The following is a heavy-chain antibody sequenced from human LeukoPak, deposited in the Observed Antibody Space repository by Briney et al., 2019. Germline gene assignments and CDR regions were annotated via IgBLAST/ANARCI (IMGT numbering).Heavy chain of an antibody. D-gene: IGHD3-9*01. CDR1: GGSISSYY. CDR2: IYYSGST. Sequence: SETLSLTCTVSGGSISSYYWSWIRQPPGKGLEWIGYIYYSGSTNYNPSLKSRVTISVDTSKNQFSLKLSSVTAADTAVYYCARAVSHYDILTGYSYYFDYWGQGTLVTVSS. J-gene: IGHJ4*02. CDR3: ARAVSHYDILTGYSYYFDY. V-gene: IGHV4-59*08.